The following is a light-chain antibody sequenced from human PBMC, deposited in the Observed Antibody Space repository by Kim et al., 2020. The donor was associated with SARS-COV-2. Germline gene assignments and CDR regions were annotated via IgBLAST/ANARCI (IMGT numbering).Light chain of an antibody. J-gene: IGLJ2*01. CDR2: DNN. V-gene: IGLV1-44*01. CDR3: ATWDGSLHGVV. CDR1: STNIGINV. Sequence: QSVLTQPPSASGTPGQKVAISCSGSSTNIGINVVNWYQQLPGTAPKLLMFDNNQRPSGVPDRFSGSKSGTSASLAISGLQSEDEADYYCATWDGSLHGVVFGGGTKLTVL.